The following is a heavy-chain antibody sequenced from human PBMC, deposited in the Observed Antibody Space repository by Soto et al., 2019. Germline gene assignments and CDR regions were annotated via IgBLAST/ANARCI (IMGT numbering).Heavy chain of an antibody. Sequence: QVQLVQSGAEVKKPGSSVKVSCKASGGTFSSYAISWVRQAPGQGLEWMGGNIPIFGTANYAQKFQGRVTITADESTSTAYMELSSLRSEDTAVYYCARAITIFGVVIQGYYYGMDVWGQGTTVTVSS. V-gene: IGHV1-69*01. J-gene: IGHJ6*02. CDR1: GGTFSSYA. D-gene: IGHD3-3*01. CDR2: NIPIFGTA. CDR3: ARAITIFGVVIQGYYYGMDV.